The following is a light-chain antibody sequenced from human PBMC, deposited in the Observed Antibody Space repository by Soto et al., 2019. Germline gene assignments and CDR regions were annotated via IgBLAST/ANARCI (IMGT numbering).Light chain of an antibody. J-gene: IGKJ1*01. V-gene: IGKV3-20*01. CDR3: QQHGISRVRT. Sequence: EIVLTQFPGTVSLSPGERATLSCRASQSVTSSYLVWYQQKPGQAPRLLIYAAYSRATGIPDRFSGSGSGTDFTLTISRLEPEDFAMYYCQQHGISRVRTFGQGTKVEVK. CDR2: AAY. CDR1: QSVTSSY.